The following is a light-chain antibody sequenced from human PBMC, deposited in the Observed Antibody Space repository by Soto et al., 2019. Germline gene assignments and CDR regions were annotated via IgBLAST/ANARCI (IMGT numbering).Light chain of an antibody. J-gene: IGKJ1*01. CDR2: DAS. V-gene: IGKV1-33*01. CDR3: QQYNSYPWT. CDR1: QDISNY. Sequence: DIQMTQSPSSLSASVGDRVTITCRASQDISNYLNWYQQKPGKAPKLLIYDASNLETGVPSRFSGSGSGTEFTLTITSLQPDDFATYYCQQYNSYPWTFGQGTKVDIK.